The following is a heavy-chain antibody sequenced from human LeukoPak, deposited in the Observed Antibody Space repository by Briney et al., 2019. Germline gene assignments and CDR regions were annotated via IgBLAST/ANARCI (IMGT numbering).Heavy chain of an antibody. CDR1: GFTFSSYA. J-gene: IGHJ4*02. CDR3: AKETYASGPYYFDY. Sequence: GGSLRLSCAAPGFTFSSYAMTWVRQAPGKGLEWVSAISGSADSTYYADSVKGRFTISRDNSRNTVYLQMNSLRVEDTAVYYCAKETYASGPYYFDYWGQGTLVTVSS. CDR2: ISGSADST. D-gene: IGHD3-10*01. V-gene: IGHV3-23*01.